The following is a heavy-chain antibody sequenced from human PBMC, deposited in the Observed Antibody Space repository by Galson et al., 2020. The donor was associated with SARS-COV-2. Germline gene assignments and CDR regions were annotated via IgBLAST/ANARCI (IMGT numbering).Heavy chain of an antibody. V-gene: IGHV4-39*01. CDR3: ARHDYSDSSGYYPSYFDY. CDR2: IYYSGSS. J-gene: IGHJ4*02. D-gene: IGHD3-22*01. Sequence: SETLSLTCPVSGGSISSSSYYWAWIRHPPGKGLEWIESIYYSGSSYYNPALKSRVTISVDTSKNQFSLKLSSVTAADTAVYYCARHDYSDSSGYYPSYFDYWGQGTLVTVSS. CDR1: GGSISSSSYY.